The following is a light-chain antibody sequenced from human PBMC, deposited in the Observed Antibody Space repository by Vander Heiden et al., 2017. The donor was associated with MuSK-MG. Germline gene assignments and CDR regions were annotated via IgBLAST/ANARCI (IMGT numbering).Light chain of an antibody. J-gene: IGKJ5*01. V-gene: IGKV1-33*01. CDR3: QQYDNLPRIT. CDR1: QDISNY. Sequence: DIQITQFPSSLSASVGDRVTITCQASQDISNYLNWYQQKPGKAPKLLIYDASNLETGVPSRFSGSGSGTDFTFTISSLQPEDIATYYCQQYDNLPRITFGQGTRLEIK. CDR2: DAS.